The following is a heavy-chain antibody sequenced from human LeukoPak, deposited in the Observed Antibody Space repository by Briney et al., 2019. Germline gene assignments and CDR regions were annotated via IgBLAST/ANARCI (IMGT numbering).Heavy chain of an antibody. V-gene: IGHV3-7*02. CDR2: IKQDGSDK. CDR1: GFTFSTYW. D-gene: IGHD6-13*01. J-gene: IGHJ4*02. Sequence: GGSLRLSCAASGFTFSTYWMSWVRQAPGKGLEWVANIKQDGSDKYYVDSVKGRFTTSRDNAKNSLYLQMSSLRAEDTALYYCARHSSSWYRGTHYDYWGQGTLVTVSS. CDR3: ARHSSSWYRGTHYDY.